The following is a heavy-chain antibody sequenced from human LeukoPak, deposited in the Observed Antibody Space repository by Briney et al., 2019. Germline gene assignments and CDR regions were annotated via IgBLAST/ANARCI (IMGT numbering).Heavy chain of an antibody. CDR1: GFTFINYW. CDR2: INNDGSST. D-gene: IGHD3-10*01. CDR3: AKDTLTYYYGSGSCLDY. Sequence: GGSLRLSCAASGFTFINYWMHWVRQAPGKGLVWVSDINNDGSSTSYADSVKGRFTMSRDNANNTLYLQMNSLGAEDTAVYYCAKDTLTYYYGSGSCLDYWGQGTLVTVSS. J-gene: IGHJ4*02. V-gene: IGHV3-74*01.